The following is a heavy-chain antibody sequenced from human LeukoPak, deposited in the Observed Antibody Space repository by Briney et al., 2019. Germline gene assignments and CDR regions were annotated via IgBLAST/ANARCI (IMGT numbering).Heavy chain of an antibody. CDR1: GFTFDDYA. V-gene: IGHV3-43D*03. Sequence: GGSLRLSCAASGFTFDDYAMHWVRQAPGKGLEWVSLISWDGGSTYYADSVKGRFTISRDNSKNSLYLQMNSLRAEDTALYYCAKDGKAYSSSWYPNRYYYMDVWGKGTAVTVSS. CDR3: AKDGKAYSSSWYPNRYYYMDV. J-gene: IGHJ6*03. CDR2: ISWDGGST. D-gene: IGHD6-13*01.